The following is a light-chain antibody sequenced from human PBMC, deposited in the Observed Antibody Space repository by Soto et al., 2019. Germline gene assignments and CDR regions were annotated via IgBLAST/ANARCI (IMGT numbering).Light chain of an antibody. V-gene: IGLV2-23*02. CDR2: EVS. CDR1: SSNVGTYNL. J-gene: IGLJ3*02. Sequence: QSALTQPASVSGSPGQSITISCTGTSSNVGTYNLVSWYQQHPGKAPKLIIYEVSKRPSGVSNRFSGSKSVNTASLTISGLQAEDEADYYCYSYAGSTTYVVFGGGTKVTVL. CDR3: YSYAGSTTYVV.